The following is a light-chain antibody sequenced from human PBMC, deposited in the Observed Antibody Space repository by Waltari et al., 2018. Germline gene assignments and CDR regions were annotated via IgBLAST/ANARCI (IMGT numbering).Light chain of an antibody. Sequence: DIVMTQSPDSLAVSLGERATINCKSSQTILHNPNNNYYLAGYQQKPGQPPTLLIYWASTRESWVPDRFSGSGSGTDFTLTISSLQAEDVAVYYCQQYDSPPWTFGQGTKVEI. CDR1: QTILHNPNNNYY. CDR3: QQYDSPPWT. CDR2: WAS. J-gene: IGKJ1*01. V-gene: IGKV4-1*01.